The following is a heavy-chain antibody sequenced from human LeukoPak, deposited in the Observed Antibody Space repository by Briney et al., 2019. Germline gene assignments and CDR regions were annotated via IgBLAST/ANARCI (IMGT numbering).Heavy chain of an antibody. CDR1: GFTFSSYA. J-gene: IGHJ4*02. CDR2: ISGSGGST. CDR3: AKDSRYYGSALVDY. Sequence: PGGSLRLSCAASGFTFSSYAMSWVRQAPGKGLEWVSAISGSGGSTYYADSVKGRFTISRDNSKNTLYLQMNSLRAEDTAAYYCAKDSRYYGSALVDYWGQGTLVTVSS. V-gene: IGHV3-23*01. D-gene: IGHD3-10*01.